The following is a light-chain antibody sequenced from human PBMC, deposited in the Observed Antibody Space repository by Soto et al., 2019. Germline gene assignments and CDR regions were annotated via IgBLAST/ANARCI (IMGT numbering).Light chain of an antibody. CDR2: EVD. Sequence: QSALTQPASVSGSPGQSITISCTGTYTDVGGYNRVSWYQHHAGKGPKMLIFEVDNRPSGISDRFSGSKSGDTASLTISDLQAEDEADYYCVSYIESSLTHWVFGGGTKLT. CDR3: VSYIESSLTHWV. V-gene: IGLV2-14*01. J-gene: IGLJ3*02. CDR1: YTDVGGYNR.